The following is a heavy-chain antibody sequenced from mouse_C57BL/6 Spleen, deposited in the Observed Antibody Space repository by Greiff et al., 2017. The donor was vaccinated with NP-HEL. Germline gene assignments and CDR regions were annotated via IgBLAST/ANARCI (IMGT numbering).Heavy chain of an antibody. CDR3: TRTITTVGY. CDR2: IDPETGGT. Sequence: QVQLQQSGAELVRPGASVTLSCKASGYTFTDYEMHWVKQTPVHGLEWIGAIDPETGGTAYNQKFKGKAILTADKSSSTAYMELRSLTFEDSAVYYCTRTITTVGYWRQGTTLTVSS. D-gene: IGHD1-1*01. CDR1: GYTFTDYE. J-gene: IGHJ2*01. V-gene: IGHV1-15*01.